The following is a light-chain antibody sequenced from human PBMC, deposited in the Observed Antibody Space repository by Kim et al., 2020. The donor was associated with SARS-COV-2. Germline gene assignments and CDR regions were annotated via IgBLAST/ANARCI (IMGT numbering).Light chain of an antibody. CDR1: KLGDKY. J-gene: IGLJ1*01. CDR2: QDT. CDR3: QAWDSSTAV. V-gene: IGLV3-1*01. Sequence: PGQTASITCSGDKLGDKYTYWYQQRPGQSPVLVIYQDTERPSGIPERFSGSNSGNTATLTISGTQAMDEADYYCQAWDSSTAVFGTGTKVTVL.